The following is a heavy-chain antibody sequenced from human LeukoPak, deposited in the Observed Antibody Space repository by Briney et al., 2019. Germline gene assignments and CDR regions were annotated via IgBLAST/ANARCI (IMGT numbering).Heavy chain of an antibody. V-gene: IGHV4-59*08. CDR1: SDSISSSY. Sequence: SETLSLTCSVSSDSISSSYGSWIRQPPGKGLEWIGNIYNSANTNYNPSLQSRVTMSVDTSKSQFSLQLTSVSDADTDVYLYARRLSSRSYGNCYYYGHDAFDVWGQGTLVTVSS. CDR3: ARRLSSRSYGNCYYYGHDAFDV. CDR2: IYNSANT. D-gene: IGHD3-22*01. J-gene: IGHJ3*01.